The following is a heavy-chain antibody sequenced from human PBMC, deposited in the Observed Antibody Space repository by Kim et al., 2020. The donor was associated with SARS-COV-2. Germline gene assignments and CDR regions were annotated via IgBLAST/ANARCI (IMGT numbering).Heavy chain of an antibody. CDR3: ARDPSGWCSGGSCYSGRDY. CDR2: ISSSGSTI. D-gene: IGHD2-15*01. CDR1: GFTFSSYE. J-gene: IGHJ4*02. V-gene: IGHV3-48*03. Sequence: GGSLRLSCAASGFTFSSYEMNWVRQAPGKGLEWVSYISSSGSTIYYADSVKGRFTISRDNAKNSLYLQMNSLRAEDTAVYYCARDPSGWCSGGSCYSGRDYWGQGTLVTVSS.